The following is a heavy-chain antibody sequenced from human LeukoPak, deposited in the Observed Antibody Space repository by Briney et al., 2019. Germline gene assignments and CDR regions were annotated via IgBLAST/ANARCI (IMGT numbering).Heavy chain of an antibody. Sequence: GGSLRLSCAASGFTFSRYWMSWVRQAPGKGLEWVADINQAGSEKFYVDSVKGRFTTSRDNAKISLYLQMNSLRAEDTAVYYCARVTPGGVGSFDYWGQGTLVTVSS. V-gene: IGHV3-7*01. D-gene: IGHD3-10*01. J-gene: IGHJ4*02. CDR2: INQAGSEK. CDR3: ARVTPGGVGSFDY. CDR1: GFTFSRYW.